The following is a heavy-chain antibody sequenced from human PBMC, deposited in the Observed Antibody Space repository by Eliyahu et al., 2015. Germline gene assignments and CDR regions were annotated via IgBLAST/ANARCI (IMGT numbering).Heavy chain of an antibody. CDR2: INCNNGGT. D-gene: IGHD3-10*01. CDR3: ARIAHGSGSYYAY. J-gene: IGHJ4*02. Sequence: QVQVVQSGAEVRKSGASVKVSCKAPGYTLTDSYVHWVRQAPGQGLEWMGWINCNNGGTIYTQKFQGRVTMTRDTSTSTAYMEVSSLTSDDTAVYYCARIAHGSGSYYAYWGQGTLVTVSS. CDR1: GYTLTDSY. V-gene: IGHV1-2*02.